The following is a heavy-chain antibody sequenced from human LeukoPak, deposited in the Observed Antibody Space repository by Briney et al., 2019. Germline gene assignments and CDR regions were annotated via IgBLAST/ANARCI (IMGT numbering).Heavy chain of an antibody. CDR1: GYTFTCYG. CDR3: ATGSLRLGEFSLGY. D-gene: IGHD3-16*02. Sequence: ASVKVSCKASGYTFTCYGISWVRQAPGQGLEWMGWINTYNGNTNYAQKLQDRVTMTTDTSTSTAYMELRSLRVDDTAVYYCATGSLRLGEFSLGYWGQGTLVTVSS. J-gene: IGHJ4*02. V-gene: IGHV1-18*01. CDR2: INTYNGNT.